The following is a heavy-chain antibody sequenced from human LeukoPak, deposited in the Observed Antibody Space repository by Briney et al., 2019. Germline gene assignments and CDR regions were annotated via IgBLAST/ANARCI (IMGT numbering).Heavy chain of an antibody. Sequence: ASVKVSCKASGYTSTGYYMHWLRQAPGQGLEWMGWIIPNSGGTNYAQRFQGRVTMTRDTSISTAYMELSRLRSDDTAVYYCARDSGSGSYFPDYWGQGTLVTVSS. D-gene: IGHD3-10*01. CDR1: GYTSTGYY. CDR3: ARDSGSGSYFPDY. V-gene: IGHV1-2*02. J-gene: IGHJ4*02. CDR2: IIPNSGGT.